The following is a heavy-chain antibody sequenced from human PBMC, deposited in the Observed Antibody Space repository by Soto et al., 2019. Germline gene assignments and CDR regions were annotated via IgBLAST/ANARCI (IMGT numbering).Heavy chain of an antibody. V-gene: IGHV1-69*01. CDR3: ASFDGTLVRGGRSSPYEMDV. CDR1: GGTFNNYA. J-gene: IGHJ6*02. Sequence: QVLLVQSGPEVQKPGSSVKVSCKASGGTFNNYAINWVRQAPGKGLEWMGGIIPTFGTGNHAQKFQGRVTITADESTTTAYMELNSLRSEDPAIYYCASFDGTLVRGGRSSPYEMDVWGQGTKVIVSS. D-gene: IGHD3-10*01. CDR2: IIPTFGTG.